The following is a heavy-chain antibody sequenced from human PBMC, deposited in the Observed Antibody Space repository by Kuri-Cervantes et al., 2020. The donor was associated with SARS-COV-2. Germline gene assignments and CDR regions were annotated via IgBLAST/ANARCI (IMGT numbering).Heavy chain of an antibody. D-gene: IGHD2-8*01. CDR2: IYYSGST. CDR3: ARVPRFCTNGVCYAFDI. CDR1: GGSVSSGSYY. Sequence: SETLSLTCTVSGGSVSSGSYYWSWIRQPPGKGLEWIGYIYYSGSTNYNPSLKSRVTISVDTSKHQFSLKLSSVTAADTAVYYCARVPRFCTNGVCYAFDIWGQGTMVTVSS. V-gene: IGHV4-61*01. J-gene: IGHJ3*02.